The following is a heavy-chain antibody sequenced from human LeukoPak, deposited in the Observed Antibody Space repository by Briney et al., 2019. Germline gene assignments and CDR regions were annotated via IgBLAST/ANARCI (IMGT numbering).Heavy chain of an antibody. CDR2: ISGSGGST. CDR3: ATRGAQSLIAAAFDY. J-gene: IGHJ4*02. D-gene: IGHD6-25*01. Sequence: GGSLRLSCAASGFTVSSNYMSWVRQAPGKGLEWVSAISGSGGSTYYADSVKGRFTISRDNSKNTLYLQMNSLRAEDTAVYYCATRGAQSLIAAAFDYWGQGTLVTVSS. CDR1: GFTVSSNY. V-gene: IGHV3-23*01.